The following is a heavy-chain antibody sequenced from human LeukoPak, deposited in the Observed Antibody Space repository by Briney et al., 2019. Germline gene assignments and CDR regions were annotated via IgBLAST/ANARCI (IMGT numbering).Heavy chain of an antibody. V-gene: IGHV4-39*01. CDR3: ARHQGITMIVVVIATYFDY. CDR2: IYYSGST. D-gene: IGHD3-22*01. CDR1: GGSISSSSYY. Sequence: PSETLSLTCTVSGGSISSSSYYWGWIRQPPGKGLEWIGSIYYSGSTYYNPSLKSRVTISVDTSKNQFSLKLSSVTAADTAVYYCARHQGITMIVVVIATYFDYWGQGTLVTVS. J-gene: IGHJ4*02.